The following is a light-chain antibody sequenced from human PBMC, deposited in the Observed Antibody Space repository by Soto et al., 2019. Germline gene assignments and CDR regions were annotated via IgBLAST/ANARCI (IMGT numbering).Light chain of an antibody. J-gene: IGKJ1*01. CDR2: GAS. V-gene: IGKV3-15*01. CDR3: QQYNNWHGT. Sequence: EIVMTQSPATLSVSPGERATLSCRASQSVSSNLAWYQQKPGQAPRLLIYGASTRATGIPARFSGSGSGTVFSLTISSQQSEDFAVYYCQQYNNWHGTFGQGTKVEIK. CDR1: QSVSSN.